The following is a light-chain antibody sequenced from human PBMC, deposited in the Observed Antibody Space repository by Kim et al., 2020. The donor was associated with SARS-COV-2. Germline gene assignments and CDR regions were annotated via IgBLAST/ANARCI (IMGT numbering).Light chain of an antibody. CDR3: QQYTKWPPT. V-gene: IGKV3-15*01. Sequence: EIVMTQSPVTLSVSPGEIATLSCRASQSVSSNLAWYQQKPGQAPRLLIYDASTTATGIPARFSGSGSGTEFTLTISSVQSEDFTFYYCQQYTKWPPTFGGGTKLEIK. J-gene: IGKJ4*01. CDR1: QSVSSN. CDR2: DAS.